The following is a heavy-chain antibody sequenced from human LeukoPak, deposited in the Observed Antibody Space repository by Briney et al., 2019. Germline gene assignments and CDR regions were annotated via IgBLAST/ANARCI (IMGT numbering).Heavy chain of an antibody. CDR3: AKGYSGSYYSGNDY. D-gene: IGHD2-15*01. Sequence: GGSLRLSCAASGFTFSSYAMSWVRQAPGKGLEWVSVISGSRDNTDYADSVKGRFTISRDNSKNTLYLQMNSLRAEDTAVYFCAKGYSGSYYSGNDYWGQGTLVSASS. V-gene: IGHV3-23*01. J-gene: IGHJ4*02. CDR1: GFTFSSYA. CDR2: ISGSRDNT.